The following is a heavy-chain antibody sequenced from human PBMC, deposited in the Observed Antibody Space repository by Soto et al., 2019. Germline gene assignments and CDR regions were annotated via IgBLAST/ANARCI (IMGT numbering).Heavy chain of an antibody. Sequence: EVQRVQSGAEVKKPGESLRISCKGSGYSFTSYWISWVRQMPGKGLEWMGRIDPSDSCTNYSPSFKGHVTTSADKSISTAYLQWSSLKASDTAMYYCARHVPSQYTAMLPFAPGGQGTLVTVSS. CDR3: ARHVPSQYTAMLPFAP. J-gene: IGHJ5*02. V-gene: IGHV5-10-1*01. CDR2: IDPSDSCT. CDR1: GYSFTSYW. D-gene: IGHD5-18*01.